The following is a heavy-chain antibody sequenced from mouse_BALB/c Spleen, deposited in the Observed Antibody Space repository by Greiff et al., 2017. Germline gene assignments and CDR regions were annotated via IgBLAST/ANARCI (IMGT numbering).Heavy chain of an antibody. D-gene: IGHD2-3*01. V-gene: IGHV5-6-5*01. CDR3: ARERDGYYLYAMDY. Sequence: EVQLVESGGGLVKPGGSLKLSCAASGFTFSSYAMSWVRQTPEKRLEWVASISSGGSTYYPDSVKGRFTISRDNARNILYLQMSSLRSEDTAMYYCARERDGYYLYAMDYWGQGTSVTVSS. CDR2: ISSGGST. CDR1: GFTFSSYA. J-gene: IGHJ4*01.